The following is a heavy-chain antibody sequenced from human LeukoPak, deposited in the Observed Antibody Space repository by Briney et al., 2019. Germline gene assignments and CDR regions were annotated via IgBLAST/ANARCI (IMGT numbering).Heavy chain of an antibody. CDR2: ISWNSGSI. CDR1: GFTFDDYA. J-gene: IGHJ4*02. V-gene: IGHV3-9*01. CDR3: ARDNWGYGSGSSPRPYYFDY. D-gene: IGHD3-10*01. Sequence: GGSLRLSCAASGFTFDDYAMHWVRQAPGKGLEWVSGISWNSGSIGYADSVKGRFTISRDNAKNSLYLQMNSLRAEDTALYYCARDNWGYGSGSSPRPYYFDYWGQGTLVTVSS.